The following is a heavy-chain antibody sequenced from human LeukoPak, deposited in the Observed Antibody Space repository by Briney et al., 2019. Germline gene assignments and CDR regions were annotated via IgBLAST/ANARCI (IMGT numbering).Heavy chain of an antibody. J-gene: IGHJ4*02. CDR3: ARVLMDTAMGSFDY. CDR2: IRYDGSNK. D-gene: IGHD5-18*01. V-gene: IGHV3-30*02. Sequence: GGSLRLSCAASGFRFNSYGMHWVRQAPGKGLEWVAFIRYDGSNKYYADSVKGRFTISRDNSKNTLYLQMNSLRAEDTAVYYCARVLMDTAMGSFDYWGQGTLVTVSS. CDR1: GFRFNSYG.